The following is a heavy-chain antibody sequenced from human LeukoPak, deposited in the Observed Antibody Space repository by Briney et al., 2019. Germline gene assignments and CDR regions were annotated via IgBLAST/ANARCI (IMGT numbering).Heavy chain of an antibody. Sequence: GGSLRLSCAASGFTFSDYYMSWVRQAPGKGLEWVANIKEYGNEKYYVDSVRGRFTISRDNAKNSLYLQMNSLRAEDTARYYCTRDVRGYFDSWGLGTLVTVSS. D-gene: IGHD2-15*01. V-gene: IGHV3-7*03. J-gene: IGHJ4*02. CDR2: IKEYGNEK. CDR1: GFTFSDYY. CDR3: TRDVRGYFDS.